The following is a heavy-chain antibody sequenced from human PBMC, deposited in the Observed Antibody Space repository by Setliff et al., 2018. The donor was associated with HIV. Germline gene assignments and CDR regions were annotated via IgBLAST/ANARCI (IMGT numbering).Heavy chain of an antibody. V-gene: IGHV1-46*01. CDR2: INPSGGST. Sequence: ASVKVSCKASGYTFTSYYMHWVRQAPGQGLEWMGIINPSGGSTSYAQRFQGRVTMTRDTSTSTVYMELNSLKSEDTAIYYCAREPPRRRGTVAEDYWGQGTLVTVSS. CDR3: AREPPRRRGTVAEDY. J-gene: IGHJ4*02. CDR1: GYTFTSYY. D-gene: IGHD1-26*01.